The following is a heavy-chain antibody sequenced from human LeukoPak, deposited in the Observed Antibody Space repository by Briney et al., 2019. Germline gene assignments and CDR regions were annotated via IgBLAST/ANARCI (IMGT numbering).Heavy chain of an antibody. CDR3: ARRDSSSWWSYFDY. D-gene: IGHD6-13*01. V-gene: IGHV4-59*01. CDR1: GGSISSYY. J-gene: IGHJ4*02. CDR2: IYYSGST. Sequence: SETLSLTCTVSGGSISSYYWSWIRRPPGKGLEWIGYIYYSGSTNYNPSLKSRVTISVDTSKNQFSLKLSSVTAADTAVYYCARRDSSSWWSYFDYWGQGTLVTVSS.